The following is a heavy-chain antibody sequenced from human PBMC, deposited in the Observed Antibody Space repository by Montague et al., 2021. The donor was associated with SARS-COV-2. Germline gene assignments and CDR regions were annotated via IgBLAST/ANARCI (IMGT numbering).Heavy chain of an antibody. CDR2: IYGDDDN. V-gene: IGHV2-5*02. Sequence: PALVKHTQTLTLTCTFSGFSLSTSEVGAGWIRQPPGKAPEFLALIYGDDDNRYKPSLKSRLTITKVTSKNQVVLTMTNVDPVDTATYYCAHFGILRYFDPWGQGTLVTVSS. J-gene: IGHJ5*02. CDR1: GFSLSTSEVG. CDR3: AHFGILRYFDP. D-gene: IGHD3-9*01.